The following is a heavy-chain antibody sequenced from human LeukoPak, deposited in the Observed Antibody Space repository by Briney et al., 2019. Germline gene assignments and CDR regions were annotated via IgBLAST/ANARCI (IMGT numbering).Heavy chain of an antibody. V-gene: IGHV1-2*02. Sequence: ASVKVSCKASGYTFTGYYMHRVRQAPGQGLEWMGWINPNSGGTNYAQKFQGRVTMTRDTSISTAYMELSRLRSDDTAVYYCASRPQDGHDPAENFDYWGQGTLVTVSS. J-gene: IGHJ4*02. CDR2: INPNSGGT. D-gene: IGHD4-17*01. CDR1: GYTFTGYY. CDR3: ASRPQDGHDPAENFDY.